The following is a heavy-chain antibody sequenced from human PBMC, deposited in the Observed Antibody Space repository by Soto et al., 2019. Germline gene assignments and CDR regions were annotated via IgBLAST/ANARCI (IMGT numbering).Heavy chain of an antibody. V-gene: IGHV2-5*02. D-gene: IGHD6-19*01. CDR1: GFSLSTSGVG. Sequence: QITLKESGPTLVKPTQTLTLTCTFSGFSLSTSGVGVGWIRQPPGKALEWLALIYWDDDKRYSPSLKSRLTITXXTXKXXVVLTMTNMDPVDTATYYCAHGYSSGWYEGCYFDYWGQGTLVTVSS. CDR2: IYWDDDK. J-gene: IGHJ4*02. CDR3: AHGYSSGWYEGCYFDY.